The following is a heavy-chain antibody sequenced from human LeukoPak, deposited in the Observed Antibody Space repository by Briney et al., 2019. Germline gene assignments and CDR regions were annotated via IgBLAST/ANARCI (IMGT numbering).Heavy chain of an antibody. V-gene: IGHV3-21*01. D-gene: IGHD1-1*01. Sequence: KTGGSLRLSCAASGFTFSSYSMNWVRQAPGKGLEWVSSINSGSTYTYYTESVKGRFTVSRDNAKNSLFLQMNSLRAEDTAIYYCARSLTTLTYEGYWGQGTLVTVSS. CDR1: GFTFSSYS. J-gene: IGHJ4*02. CDR2: INSGSTYT. CDR3: ARSLTTLTYEGY.